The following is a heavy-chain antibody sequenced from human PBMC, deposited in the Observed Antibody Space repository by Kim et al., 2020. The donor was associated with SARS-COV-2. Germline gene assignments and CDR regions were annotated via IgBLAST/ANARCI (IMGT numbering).Heavy chain of an antibody. CDR3: ARPGVGATPFDY. V-gene: IGHV3-7*01. D-gene: IGHD1-26*01. J-gene: IGHJ4*02. Sequence: YYVDAVKGRSTISRDNAKNSLYLQMNSRRAEDTAVYYCARPGVGATPFDYWGQGTLVTVSS.